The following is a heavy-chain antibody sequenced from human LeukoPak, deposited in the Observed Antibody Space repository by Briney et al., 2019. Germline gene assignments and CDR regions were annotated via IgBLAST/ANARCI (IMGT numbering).Heavy chain of an antibody. V-gene: IGHV3-53*01. Sequence: GGSLRLSCAASGFTVSSNYMSWARQAPGKGLEWVSVIYSGGSTYYADSVKGRFTISRDNSKNTLYLQMNSLRAEDTAVYYCAREFRMATIKGAFDIWGQGTMVTVSS. CDR1: GFTVSSNY. CDR2: IYSGGST. J-gene: IGHJ3*02. D-gene: IGHD5-24*01. CDR3: AREFRMATIKGAFDI.